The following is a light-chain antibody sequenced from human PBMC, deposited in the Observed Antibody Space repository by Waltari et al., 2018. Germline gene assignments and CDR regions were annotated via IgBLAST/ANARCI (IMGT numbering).Light chain of an antibody. V-gene: IGKV3-11*01. Sequence: EIVLTQSPATLSLSPGERATLSCRASQSVSSYLAGYQQKPGQAPRLLIYDASNRATGIPARFSGSGSGTDFTLTISRLEPEDFAVYYCQQRSNWPPEVTFGGGTKVEIK. CDR1: QSVSSY. J-gene: IGKJ4*01. CDR3: QQRSNWPPEVT. CDR2: DAS.